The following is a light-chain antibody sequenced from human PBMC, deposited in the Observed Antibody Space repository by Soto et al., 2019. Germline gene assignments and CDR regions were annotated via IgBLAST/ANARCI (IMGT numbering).Light chain of an antibody. CDR1: QSISSW. Sequence: DIQMTQSPSTLSASVGDRVTITCRASQSISSWLAWYQQKPGKAPKLLIYDASSLESGVPSRFSGSGSGSEFPLTCRRLPPDDFATYPSQHYNHYSCTFGQGTKLEIK. V-gene: IGKV1-5*01. CDR2: DAS. J-gene: IGKJ2*02. CDR3: QHYNHYSCT.